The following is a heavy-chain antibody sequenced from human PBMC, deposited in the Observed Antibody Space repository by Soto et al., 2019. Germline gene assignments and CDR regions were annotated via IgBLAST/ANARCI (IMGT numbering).Heavy chain of an antibody. CDR3: AADPNYYDSSGLSAFDI. D-gene: IGHD3-22*01. J-gene: IGHJ3*02. V-gene: IGHV1-58*01. CDR2: IVVGSGNT. Sequence: EASVKVSCKASGFTFTSSAVQWVRQARGQRLEWIGWIVVGSGNTNYAQKFQERVTITRDMSTSTAYMELSSLRSEDTAVYYCAADPNYYDSSGLSAFDIWGQGTMVTVSS. CDR1: GFTFTSSA.